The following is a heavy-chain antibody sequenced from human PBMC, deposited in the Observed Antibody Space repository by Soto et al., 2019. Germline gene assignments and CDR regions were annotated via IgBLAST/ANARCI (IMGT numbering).Heavy chain of an antibody. Sequence: ASVKVSCKASGYTFTSYYMNWVRQAPGQGLEWMGIINPSGGSTSYAQKFQGRVTMTRDTSTSTVYMELSSLRSEDTAVYYCARDNQYSGYDFVSRFDYWGQGTLVTVSS. CDR2: INPSGGST. CDR1: GYTFTSYY. V-gene: IGHV1-46*01. J-gene: IGHJ4*02. D-gene: IGHD5-12*01. CDR3: ARDNQYSGYDFVSRFDY.